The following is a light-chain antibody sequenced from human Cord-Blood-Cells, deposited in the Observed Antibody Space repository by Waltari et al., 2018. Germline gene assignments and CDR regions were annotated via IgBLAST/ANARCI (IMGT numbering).Light chain of an antibody. Sequence: QSALPQPPSVSGSPGQSLTISCTGTSRDVGSYNLVSWYQQHPGKAPKLMIYEGRKRPPGVSNRFSGSKSGNTASLTISGLQAEDEADYYCCSYAGSSTYWVFGGGTKLTVL. CDR2: EGR. CDR3: CSYAGSSTYWV. V-gene: IGLV2-23*01. J-gene: IGLJ3*02. CDR1: SRDVGSYNL.